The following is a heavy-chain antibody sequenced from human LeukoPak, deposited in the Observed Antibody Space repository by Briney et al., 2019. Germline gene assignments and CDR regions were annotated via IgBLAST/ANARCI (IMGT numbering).Heavy chain of an antibody. CDR1: GGSISSGSYY. CDR3: ARGDSSGWYHFDY. J-gene: IGHJ4*02. V-gene: IGHV4-61*02. CDR2: IYTSGST. Sequence: PSETLSLTCTVSGGSISSGSYYWSWIRQPAGKGLEWIERIYTSGSTNYNPSLKSRVTISVDTSKNQFSLKLSSVTAADTAVYYCARGDSSGWYHFDYWGQGTLVTVSS. D-gene: IGHD6-19*01.